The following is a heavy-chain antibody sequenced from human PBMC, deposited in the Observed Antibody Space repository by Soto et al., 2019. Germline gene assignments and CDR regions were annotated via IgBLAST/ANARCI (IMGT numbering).Heavy chain of an antibody. Sequence: EVQLLESGGGLVQPGGSLRLSCAASGFTFSSYAMSWVSQAPGKGLEWVSAISGSGGRTYYADSVKGRFTISRDNSKNTLYMQMNSLRAEDKAVYYCAKGVIPYYYYGLDVWGQGTTVTV. V-gene: IGHV3-23*01. CDR1: GFTFSSYA. J-gene: IGHJ6*02. D-gene: IGHD3-16*02. CDR3: AKGVIPYYYYGLDV. CDR2: ISGSGGRT.